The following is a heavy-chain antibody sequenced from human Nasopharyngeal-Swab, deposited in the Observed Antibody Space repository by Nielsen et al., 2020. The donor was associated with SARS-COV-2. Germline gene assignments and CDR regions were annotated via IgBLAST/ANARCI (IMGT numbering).Heavy chain of an antibody. CDR1: GYTFTGYY. CDR3: ARSDYYDSSGYLY. J-gene: IGHJ4*02. V-gene: IGHV1-2*06. Sequence: ASVKVSCKASGYTFTGYYMHWVRQAPGQGLEWMGRINPNSGGTNYAQKFQGRVTMTRDTSISTAYMELSRLRSDDTAVYYCARSDYYDSSGYLYWGQGTLVTVSS. D-gene: IGHD3-22*01. CDR2: INPNSGGT.